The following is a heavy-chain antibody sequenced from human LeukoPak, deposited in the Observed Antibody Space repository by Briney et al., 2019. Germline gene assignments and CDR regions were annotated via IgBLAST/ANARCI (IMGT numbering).Heavy chain of an antibody. CDR3: ARQAYGSHFDAFDI. V-gene: IGHV5-51*01. Sequence: GESLKISCKAFGYRFTTDYIGWVRQMPGKGLEWMGIIYPDDSETNYSPSFQGQVSMSVDKSITTAYLQWSSLKASDTAIYYCARQAYGSHFDAFDIWGQGAMVTVSS. D-gene: IGHD3-22*01. J-gene: IGHJ3*02. CDR1: GYRFTTDY. CDR2: IYPDDSET.